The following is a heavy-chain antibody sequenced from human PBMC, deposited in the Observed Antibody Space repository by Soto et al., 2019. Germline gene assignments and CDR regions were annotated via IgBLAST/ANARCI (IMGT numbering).Heavy chain of an antibody. CDR1: GGSINSRYW. CDR2: IYHSGST. CDR3: ARDQNGSGNYYTRYFDY. J-gene: IGHJ4*02. D-gene: IGHD3-10*01. V-gene: IGHV4-4*02. Sequence: SETLSLTCAVSGGSINSRYWWSWVRQSPGKGLEWIGEIYHSGSTNYIPSLKSRVTISVDKSKNLFSLNLSSVTAADTAVYYCARDQNGSGNYYTRYFDYWGQGTLVTVSS.